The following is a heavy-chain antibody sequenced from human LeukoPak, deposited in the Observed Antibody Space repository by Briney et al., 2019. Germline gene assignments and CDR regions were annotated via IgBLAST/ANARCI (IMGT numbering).Heavy chain of an antibody. CDR1: GFTFSSYS. V-gene: IGHV3-21*01. Sequence: GGSLRLSYAASGFTFSSYSMNWVRQAPGKGLEWVSSISSSSSYIYYADSVKGRFTISRDNAKNSLYLQMNSLRAEDTAVYYCAREFYSNYASDYWGQGTLVTVSS. CDR3: AREFYSNYASDY. J-gene: IGHJ4*02. CDR2: ISSSSSYI. D-gene: IGHD4-11*01.